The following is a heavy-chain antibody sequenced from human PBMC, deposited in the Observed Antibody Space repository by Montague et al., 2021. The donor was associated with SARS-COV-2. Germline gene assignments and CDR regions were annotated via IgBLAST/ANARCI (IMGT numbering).Heavy chain of an antibody. CDR1: GGSISSNNYY. V-gene: IGHV4-39*07. D-gene: IGHD3-10*01. CDR2: MYYSGST. J-gene: IGHJ6*02. Sequence: SETLSLTCTVSGGSISSNNYYWGWIRQPPGKGLEWIGNMYYSGSTYYNPSLKSRVTISIDTSKNQFSLKLSSVTAADTAVYYCARDDIVLQGVTKGMDVWGHGTTVTVSS. CDR3: ARDDIVLQGVTKGMDV.